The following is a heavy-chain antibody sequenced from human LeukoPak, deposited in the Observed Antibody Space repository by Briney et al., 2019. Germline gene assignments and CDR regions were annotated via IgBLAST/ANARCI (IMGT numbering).Heavy chain of an antibody. CDR3: ARDVPRRGHRGSYWDY. Sequence: PSETLSLTCTVSGGSISSYYWSWIRQPAGKGLEWIGRIYTSGSTNYNPSLKSRVTMSVDTSKNQFSLKLSSVTAADTAVYYCARDVPRRGHRGSYWDYWGQGTLVTVSS. J-gene: IGHJ4*02. V-gene: IGHV4-4*07. CDR1: GGSISSYY. D-gene: IGHD1-26*01. CDR2: IYTSGST.